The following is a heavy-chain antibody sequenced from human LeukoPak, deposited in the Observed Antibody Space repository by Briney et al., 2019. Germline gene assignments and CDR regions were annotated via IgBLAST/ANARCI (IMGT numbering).Heavy chain of an antibody. Sequence: GGSLRLSCAVSGFTFSGFWMSWSRQAPGKGLEWVASINSDGSEGYYADVVKGRFTISRDNAKNSLYLQMNSLRAEDTAVYYCAKRDAMGGPFDYWGQGTLVTVSS. J-gene: IGHJ4*02. CDR3: AKRDAMGGPFDY. V-gene: IGHV3-7*03. CDR2: INSDGSEG. CDR1: GFTFSGFW. D-gene: IGHD3-16*01.